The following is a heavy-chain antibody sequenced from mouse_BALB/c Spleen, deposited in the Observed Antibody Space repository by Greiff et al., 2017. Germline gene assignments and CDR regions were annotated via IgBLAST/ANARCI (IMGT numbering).Heavy chain of an antibody. CDR2: ISSGSSNN. V-gene: IGHV5-17*02. CDR3: ARASGFAY. D-gene: IGHD3-1*01. J-gene: IGHJ3*01. Sequence: EVQGVESGGGLVQPGGSRKLSCAASGFTFSSFGMHWVRQAPEKGLEWVAYISSGSSNNYYADTVKGRFTISRDNPKNTLFMQMTSLRSEDTDMYYCARASGFAYWGQGTLVTVSA. CDR1: GFTFSSFG.